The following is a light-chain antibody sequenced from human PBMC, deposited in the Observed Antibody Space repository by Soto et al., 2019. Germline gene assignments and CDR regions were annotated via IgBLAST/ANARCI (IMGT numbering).Light chain of an antibody. J-gene: IGKJ1*01. CDR2: DAS. V-gene: IGKV1-5*01. Sequence: DIQMTQSPSTLSASVGDRVTITCRASQSISSWLAWYQQKPGKAPKLLIYDASSLESGVPSRFSGSGSGTEFTLTISSLQPEDVATYYCQQYKSAPWTFGQGTKVDIK. CDR1: QSISSW. CDR3: QQYKSAPWT.